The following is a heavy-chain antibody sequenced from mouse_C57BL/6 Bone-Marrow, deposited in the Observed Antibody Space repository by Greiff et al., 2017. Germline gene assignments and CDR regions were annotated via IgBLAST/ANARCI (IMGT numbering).Heavy chain of an antibody. J-gene: IGHJ3*01. CDR2: IYPRSGNT. V-gene: IGHV1-81*01. D-gene: IGHD2-4*01. CDR1: GYTFTSYG. CDR3: ARRGTIYYDYD. Sequence: VKLLESGAELVRPGASVKLSCKASGYTFTSYGISWVKQRTGQGLEWIGEIYPRSGNTYYNEKFKGKATLTADKSSSTAYMELRSLTSEDSAVYFCARRGTIYYDYDWGQGTLVTVSA.